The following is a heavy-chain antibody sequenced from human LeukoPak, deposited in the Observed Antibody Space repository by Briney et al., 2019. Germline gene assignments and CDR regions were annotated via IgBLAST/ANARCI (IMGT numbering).Heavy chain of an antibody. CDR3: ARFEDSSGWYRGAFDI. V-gene: IGHV3-21*01. J-gene: IGHJ3*02. Sequence: PGGSLRLFCAASGFTFSSYSMNWVRQAPGKGLEWVSSISSSSSYIYYADSVKGRFTISRDNAKNSLYLQMNSLRAEDTAVYYCARFEDSSGWYRGAFDIWGQGTMVTVSS. CDR1: GFTFSSYS. D-gene: IGHD6-19*01. CDR2: ISSSSSYI.